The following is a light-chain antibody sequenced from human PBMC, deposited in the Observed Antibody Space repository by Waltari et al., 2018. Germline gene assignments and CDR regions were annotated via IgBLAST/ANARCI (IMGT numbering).Light chain of an antibody. CDR3: QQFDASPFA. Sequence: EIVLTQSPGTLSLSPGERATLSCRASQSLGGSLAWYQHNPGQAPRLLIFGASRRATGIPDRFSGSGSATEFSLTISRLEPEDFAVYYCQQFDASPFAFGPGTRVDIK. CDR2: GAS. J-gene: IGKJ3*01. V-gene: IGKV3-20*01. CDR1: QSLGGS.